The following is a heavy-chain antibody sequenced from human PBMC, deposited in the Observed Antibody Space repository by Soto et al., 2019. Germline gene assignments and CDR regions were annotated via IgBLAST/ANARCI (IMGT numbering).Heavy chain of an antibody. D-gene: IGHD6-13*01. J-gene: IGHJ5*02. CDR1: GGTFSSYA. Sequence: GASVKVSCKASGGTFSSYAISWVRQAPGQGLEWMGGIIPIFGTANYAQKFQGRVTITADESTSTAYMELSSLRSEDTAVYYCARDEVGAAGTLMGVWFEPRGQGTLVTVSS. CDR2: IIPIFGTA. CDR3: ARDEVGAAGTLMGVWFEP. V-gene: IGHV1-69*13.